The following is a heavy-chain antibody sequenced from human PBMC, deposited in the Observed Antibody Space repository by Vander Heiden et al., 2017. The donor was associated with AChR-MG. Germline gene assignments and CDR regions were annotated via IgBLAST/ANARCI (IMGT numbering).Heavy chain of an antibody. CDR1: AGSISSYY. D-gene: IGHD6-19*01. CDR3: ARGAWLAYYFDY. CDR2: IYYSGST. J-gene: IGHJ4*02. V-gene: IGHV4-59*08. Sequence: QVQLQESGPGLVKPSETLSLTCTVPAGSISSYYWRWIRQPPGKGLEWIGYIYYSGSTNYNPSLKSRVTISVDTSKNQFSLKLSSVTAADTAVYYCARGAWLAYYFDYWGQGTLVTVSS.